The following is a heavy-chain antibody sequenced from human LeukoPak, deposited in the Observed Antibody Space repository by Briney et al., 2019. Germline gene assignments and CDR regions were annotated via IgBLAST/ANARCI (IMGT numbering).Heavy chain of an antibody. CDR1: GYTFTSYD. Sequence: ASVKASCKASGYTFTSYDINWVRRATGQGLEWMGWMNPNSGNTGYAQKFQGRVTITRNTSISTAYMELSSLRSEDTAVYYCARTHGYYYYYYMDVWGKGTTVTVSS. V-gene: IGHV1-8*03. J-gene: IGHJ6*03. CDR3: ARTHGYYYYYYMDV. CDR2: MNPNSGNT. D-gene: IGHD5-24*01.